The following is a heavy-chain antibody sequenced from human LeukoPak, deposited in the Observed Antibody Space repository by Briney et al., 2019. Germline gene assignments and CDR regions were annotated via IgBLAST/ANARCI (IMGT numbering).Heavy chain of an antibody. Sequence: ASVKVSCKASGYTFTSYDINWVRQATGQGLEWMGWMNPNSGNTGYAQKFQGRVTMTRNTSISTAYMELSSLRSEDTAVYYCARDRVQRSSYYYDSSAHWNWGQGTLVTVSS. CDR3: ARDRVQRSSYYYDSSAHWN. CDR2: MNPNSGNT. V-gene: IGHV1-8*01. CDR1: GYTFTSYD. J-gene: IGHJ4*02. D-gene: IGHD3-22*01.